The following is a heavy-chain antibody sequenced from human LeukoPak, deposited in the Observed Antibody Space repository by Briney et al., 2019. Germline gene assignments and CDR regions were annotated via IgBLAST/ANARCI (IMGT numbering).Heavy chain of an antibody. J-gene: IGHJ3*02. Sequence: SETLSLTCAVYGGSFSGYYWSWIRQPPGKGLEWIGEINHSGSTNYNPSLKGRVTISVDTSKNQFSLKLSSVTAADTAVYYCARGQSLSDAFDIWGQGTMVTVSS. CDR2: INHSGST. CDR3: ARGQSLSDAFDI. CDR1: GGSFSGYY. V-gene: IGHV4-34*01.